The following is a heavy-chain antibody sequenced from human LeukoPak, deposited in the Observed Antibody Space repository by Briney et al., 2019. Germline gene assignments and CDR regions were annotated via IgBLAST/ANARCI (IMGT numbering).Heavy chain of an antibody. CDR3: ASDGGSSWYFDY. CDR1: GFTFSDYY. J-gene: IGHJ4*02. CDR2: ISSSGNTT. D-gene: IGHD6-13*01. Sequence: GGSLGLSCAASGFTFSDYYMSWIRQAPGKGLEWVSCISSSGNTTYYADSVKGRFTISRDNAENSLYLQMNSLRVEDTAVYYCASDGGSSWYFDYWGQGTLVTVSS. V-gene: IGHV3-11*01.